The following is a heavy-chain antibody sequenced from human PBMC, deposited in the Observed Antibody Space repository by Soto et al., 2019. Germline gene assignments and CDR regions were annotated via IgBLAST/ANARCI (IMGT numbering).Heavy chain of an antibody. CDR2: IIPIFGTA. V-gene: IGHV1-69*01. CDR3: ARGYYDYVWGSYRYLDY. D-gene: IGHD3-16*02. J-gene: IGHJ4*02. Sequence: QVQLVQSGAEVKKPGSSVKVSCKASGGTFSSYAISWVRQAPGQGLEWMGGIIPIFGTANYAQKFQGRVTITADESTSTAYMELSSLRSEDTAVYYCARGYYDYVWGSYRYLDYWGPGTLVTVSS. CDR1: GGTFSSYA.